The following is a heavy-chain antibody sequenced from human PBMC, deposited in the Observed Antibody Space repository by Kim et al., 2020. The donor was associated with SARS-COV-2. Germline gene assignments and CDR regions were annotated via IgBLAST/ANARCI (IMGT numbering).Heavy chain of an antibody. Sequence: TPSLKSRVTMSVDTSKNQFSLKLSSVTAADTAVYYCASGEYYYGSGSYYRWGQGTLVTVSS. V-gene: IGHV4-4*07. CDR3: ASGEYYYGSGSYYR. J-gene: IGHJ4*02. D-gene: IGHD3-10*01.